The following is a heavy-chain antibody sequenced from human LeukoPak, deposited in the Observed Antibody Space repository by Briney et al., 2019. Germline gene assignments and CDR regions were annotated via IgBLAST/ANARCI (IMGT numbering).Heavy chain of an antibody. V-gene: IGHV4-34*01. Sequence: SETLSLTCTVSGGSISSYYWSWIRQPPGKGLEWIGEINHSGSTNYNPSLKSRVTISVDTSKNQFSLKLSSVTAADTAVYYCARASSMLLWFGEKVYYFDYWGQGTLVTVSS. J-gene: IGHJ4*02. CDR2: INHSGST. CDR1: GGSISSYY. D-gene: IGHD3-10*01. CDR3: ARASSMLLWFGEKVYYFDY.